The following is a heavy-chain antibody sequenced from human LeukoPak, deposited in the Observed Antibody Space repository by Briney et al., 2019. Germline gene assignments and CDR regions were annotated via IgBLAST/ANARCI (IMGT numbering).Heavy chain of an antibody. V-gene: IGHV4-59*08. CDR1: GGSISSYY. D-gene: IGHD6-19*01. Sequence: PSETLSLTCTVSGGSISSYYWSWIRQPPGKGLEWIGYIYYSGSTNYNPSLKSRVTISVDTSKNQFSLKLSSVTAADTAVYYCASPSSGSGFDAFDIWGQGTMVTVSS. J-gene: IGHJ3*02. CDR2: IYYSGST. CDR3: ASPSSGSGFDAFDI.